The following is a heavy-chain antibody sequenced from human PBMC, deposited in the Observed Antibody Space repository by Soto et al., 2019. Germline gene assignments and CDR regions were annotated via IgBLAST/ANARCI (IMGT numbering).Heavy chain of an antibody. CDR2: ISAYNGNT. J-gene: IGHJ6*02. D-gene: IGHD6-13*01. CDR1: GYTFTSYG. V-gene: IGHV1-18*01. CDR3: ARVTGSSSPSYYYYYGMDV. Sequence: ASVKVSCKASGYTFTSYGISWVRQAPGQGLEWMGWISAYNGNTNYAQKLQGRVTMTTDTSTSTAYMKLRSLRADDTALNYCARVTGSSSPSYYYYYGMDVWGQGTTVTVSS.